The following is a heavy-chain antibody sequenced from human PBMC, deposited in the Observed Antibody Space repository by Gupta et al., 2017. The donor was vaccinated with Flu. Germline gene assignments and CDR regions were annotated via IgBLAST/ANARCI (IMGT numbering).Heavy chain of an antibody. Sequence: QVHLQESGPGLVAPSQTLFLTCTVSGGSLASARDPFSNWIRQPAGKGLEWIGRIYTRGITNYSPSLKGRATISVDASKNQFSLKLSSVTAADAAIYYCAGRIRTRGAFDVWGHETVVNVSS. CDR2: IYTRGIT. CDR3: AGRIRTRGAFDV. J-gene: IGHJ3*01. CDR1: GGSLASARDPF. V-gene: IGHV4-61*02. D-gene: IGHD1-14*01.